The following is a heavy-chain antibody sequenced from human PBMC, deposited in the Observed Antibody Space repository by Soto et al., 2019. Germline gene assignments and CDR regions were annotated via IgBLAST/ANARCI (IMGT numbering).Heavy chain of an antibody. CDR3: VSLQSNSGSYYGMDF. D-gene: IGHD1-26*01. V-gene: IGHV3-21*01. Sequence: GGSLRLSCAASGFTFSSYSMNWVRQAPGKGLEWVSSISSSSSSYIYYADSVKGRFTISRDNAKNSLYLQMNSLRAEDTAVYYCVSLQSNSGSYYGMDFWGQGTPVTVSS. J-gene: IGHJ6*02. CDR2: ISSSSSSYI. CDR1: GFTFSSYS.